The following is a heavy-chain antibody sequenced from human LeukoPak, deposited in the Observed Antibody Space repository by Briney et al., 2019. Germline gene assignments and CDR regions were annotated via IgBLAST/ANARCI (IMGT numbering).Heavy chain of an antibody. D-gene: IGHD2-2*01. Sequence: GASVKVSCKASGYTFTSYAMNWVRQAPGQGLECMGWINTNTGNPTYAQGFTGRFVFSLDTSVSTAYLQISSPKAEDTAVYYCARGGDCSSTSCYFNWFDPWGQGTLVTVSS. CDR3: ARGGDCSSTSCYFNWFDP. CDR1: GYTFTSYA. J-gene: IGHJ5*02. V-gene: IGHV7-4-1*02. CDR2: INTNTGNP.